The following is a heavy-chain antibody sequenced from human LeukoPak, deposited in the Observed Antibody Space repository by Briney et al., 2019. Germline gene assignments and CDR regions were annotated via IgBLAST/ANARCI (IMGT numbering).Heavy chain of an antibody. V-gene: IGHV1-8*03. D-gene: IGHD6-13*01. Sequence: ASVKVSCKASGYTFTSYGISWVRQATGQGLEWMGWMNPNSGNTGYAQKFQGRVTITRNTSISTAYMELSSLRSEDTAVYYCAREQQLANWFDPWGQGTLVTVSS. J-gene: IGHJ5*02. CDR2: MNPNSGNT. CDR3: AREQQLANWFDP. CDR1: GYTFTSYG.